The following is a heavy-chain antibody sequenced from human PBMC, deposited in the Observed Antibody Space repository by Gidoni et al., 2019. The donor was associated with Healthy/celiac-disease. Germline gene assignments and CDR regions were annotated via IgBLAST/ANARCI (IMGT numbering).Heavy chain of an antibody. CDR1: GFTFSSYS. CDR3: ARARYYYDSSGYYPDAFDI. V-gene: IGHV3-21*01. CDR2: ISRVSSYI. D-gene: IGHD3-22*01. Sequence: EVQLVESGGGLVKPGGSLRLSCAASGFTFSSYSMNWVRQAPGKGLAWVSSISRVSSYIYYADSVKGRFTISRDNAKNSLFLQMNSLRAEDTAVYYCARARYYYDSSGYYPDAFDIWGQGTMVTVSS. J-gene: IGHJ3*02.